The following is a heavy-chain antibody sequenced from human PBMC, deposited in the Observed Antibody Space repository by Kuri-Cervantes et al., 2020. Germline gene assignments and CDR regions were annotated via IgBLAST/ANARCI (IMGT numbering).Heavy chain of an antibody. CDR1: GYTFTGYD. V-gene: IGHV1-8*01. D-gene: IGHD5-24*01. Sequence: ASVKVSCKASGYTFTGYDINWVRQATGQGLEWMGWMNPNSGNTGYAQKFQGRVTMTRNTSISTAYMELSSLRSEDTAVYYCARGAGRLQKYYFDYWGQGTLVTVSS. J-gene: IGHJ4*02. CDR2: MNPNSGNT. CDR3: ARGAGRLQKYYFDY.